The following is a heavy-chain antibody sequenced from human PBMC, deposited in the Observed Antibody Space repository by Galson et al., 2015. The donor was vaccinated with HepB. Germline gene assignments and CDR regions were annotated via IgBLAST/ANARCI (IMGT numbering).Heavy chain of an antibody. CDR3: AKDWGYYDSSGYFDY. V-gene: IGHV3-9*01. J-gene: IGHJ4*02. Sequence: SLRLSCAASGFTFDDYAMHWVRQAPGKGLEWVSGISWNSGSIGYADSVRGRFTISRDNAKNSLYLQMNSLRAEDTALYYCAKDWGYYDSSGYFDYWGQGTLVTVSS. D-gene: IGHD3-22*01. CDR1: GFTFDDYA. CDR2: ISWNSGSI.